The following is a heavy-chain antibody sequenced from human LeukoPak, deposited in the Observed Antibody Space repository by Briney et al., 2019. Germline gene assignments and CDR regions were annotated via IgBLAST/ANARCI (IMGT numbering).Heavy chain of an antibody. V-gene: IGHV4-59*01. CDR1: GGSFSSYY. Sequence: PSGTLSLTCTVLGGSFSSYYWSWIRQPPGKGLEWMGYFYYSGSNNYNPYLKDRVTISVDTSKNQFSLILSSVTAADTAVDYCARSEGHRSPSLSYYYYGMDVWGQGATVTASS. CDR2: FYYSGSN. J-gene: IGHJ6*02. CDR3: ARSEGHRSPSLSYYYYGMDV.